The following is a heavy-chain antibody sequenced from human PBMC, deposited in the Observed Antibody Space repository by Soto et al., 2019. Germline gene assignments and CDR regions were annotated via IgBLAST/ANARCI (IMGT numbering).Heavy chain of an antibody. D-gene: IGHD2-21*02. J-gene: IGHJ4*02. CDR1: GGTFSSYA. CDR2: IIPIFGTA. CDR3: ARDQGYCGGDCYAPTPFDY. Sequence: SVKVSCKASGGTFSSYAISWVRQAPGQGLEWMGGIIPIFGTANYAQKFQGRVTITADESTSTAYMELSSLRSEDTAVYYCARDQGYCGGDCYAPTPFDYWGQGTLVTVSS. V-gene: IGHV1-69*13.